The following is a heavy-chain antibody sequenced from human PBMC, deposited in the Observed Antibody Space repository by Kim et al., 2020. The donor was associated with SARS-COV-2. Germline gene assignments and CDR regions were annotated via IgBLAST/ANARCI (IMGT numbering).Heavy chain of an antibody. CDR3: ARDLPPEVTIFGVVIREYYFDY. Sequence: PSVKVSCKASGYTFTGYYMHWVRQAPGQGLEWMGRINPNSGGTNYAQKFQGRVTMTRDTSISTAYMELSRLRSDDTAVYYCARDLPPEVTIFGVVIREYYFDYWGQGTLVTVSS. V-gene: IGHV1-2*06. CDR2: INPNSGGT. J-gene: IGHJ4*02. CDR1: GYTFTGYY. D-gene: IGHD3-3*01.